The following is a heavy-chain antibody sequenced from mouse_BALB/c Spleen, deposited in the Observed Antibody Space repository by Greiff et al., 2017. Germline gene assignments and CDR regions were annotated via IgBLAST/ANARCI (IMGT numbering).Heavy chain of an antibody. CDR2: ISDGGSYT. J-gene: IGHJ4*01. CDR3: ARGLRPDYAMDY. D-gene: IGHD2-12*01. Sequence: EVKLVESGGGLVKPGGSLKLSCAASGFTFSDYYMYWVRQTPEKRLEWVATISDGGSYTYYPDSVKGRFTISRDNAKNNLYLQMSSLKSEDTAMYYCARGLRPDYAMDYWGQGTSVTVSS. CDR1: GFTFSDYY. V-gene: IGHV5-4*02.